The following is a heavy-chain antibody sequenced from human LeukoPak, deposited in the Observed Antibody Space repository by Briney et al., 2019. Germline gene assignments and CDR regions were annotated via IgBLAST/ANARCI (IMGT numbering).Heavy chain of an antibody. CDR2: ISWNSGSI. CDR3: AKGRSGGLSSSRFSDAFDI. Sequence: GRSLRLSCAASGFTFDDYAMHWVRQAPGKGLEWVSGISWNSGSIGYADSVKGRFTISRDNAKNSLYLQMNSLRAEDTALYYCAKGRSGGLSSSRFSDAFDIWGQGTMVTVSS. J-gene: IGHJ3*02. CDR1: GFTFDDYA. D-gene: IGHD6-13*01. V-gene: IGHV3-9*01.